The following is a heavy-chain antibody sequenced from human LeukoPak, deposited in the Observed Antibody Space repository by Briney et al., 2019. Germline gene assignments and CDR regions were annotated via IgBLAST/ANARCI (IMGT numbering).Heavy chain of an antibody. V-gene: IGHV1-46*01. Sequence: QAPXXXLEWRGIINPSGGSTSYAQKFQGRVTMTRDMSTSTVYMELSSLRSEDTAVYYCAREVTSSTSCFDYWGQGTLVTVSS. CDR3: AREVTSSTSCFDY. D-gene: IGHD2-2*01. CDR2: INPSGGST. J-gene: IGHJ4*02.